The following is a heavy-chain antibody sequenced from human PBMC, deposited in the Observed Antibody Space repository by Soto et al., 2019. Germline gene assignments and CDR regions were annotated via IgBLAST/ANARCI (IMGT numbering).Heavy chain of an antibody. CDR3: AKTTQSSSWDFDY. CDR1: GYTFTSYG. D-gene: IGHD6-13*01. CDR2: ISAYNGNT. Sequence: QVPLVQSGAEVKKPGASVKVSCKASGYTFTSYGISWVRQAPGQGLEWMGWISAYNGNTNYAQKLQGRVTMTTDTSTSTAYRELRSLRADDTAVDYCAKTTQSSSWDFDYWGQGTLVTVAS. V-gene: IGHV1-18*01. J-gene: IGHJ4*02.